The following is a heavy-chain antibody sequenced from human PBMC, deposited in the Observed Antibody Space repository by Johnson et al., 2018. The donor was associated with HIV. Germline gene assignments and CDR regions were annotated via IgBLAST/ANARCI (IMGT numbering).Heavy chain of an antibody. CDR3: ARDQEQWLHPHAFDI. CDR2: IRYDGSNK. J-gene: IGHJ3*02. D-gene: IGHD6-19*01. Sequence: QVQLVESGGGVVQPGRSLRLSCAASGFTFSTSGMHWVRQAPGKGLEWVAFIRYDGSNKYYADSVKGRFTISRDNSKNTLYLQMNSLRAEDTAVYYCARDQEQWLHPHAFDIWGQGTMVTVSS. V-gene: IGHV3-33*08. CDR1: GFTFSTSG.